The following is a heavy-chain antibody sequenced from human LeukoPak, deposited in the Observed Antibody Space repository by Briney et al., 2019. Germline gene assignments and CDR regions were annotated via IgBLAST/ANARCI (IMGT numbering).Heavy chain of an antibody. CDR3: AKEAVAGTLDH. J-gene: IGHJ4*02. CDR1: GFTVDSNY. CDR2: IYSGGST. V-gene: IGHV3-66*01. D-gene: IGHD6-19*01. Sequence: GGSLRLSCAASGFTVDSNYMTWVRQAPGKGLEWVSGIYSGGSTYYADSVKGRFTISRDNSKNTLHHQMNSLRAEDTAVYYCAKEAVAGTLDHWGQGTLVTVSS.